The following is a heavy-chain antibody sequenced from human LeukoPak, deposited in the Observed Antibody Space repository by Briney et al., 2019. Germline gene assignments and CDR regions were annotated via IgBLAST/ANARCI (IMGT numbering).Heavy chain of an antibody. CDR1: GFTLSSYA. CDR2: ISRGGKT. Sequence: PGGSLRLSCAASGFTLSSYAMSWVRQAPGKGLEWVSAISRGGKTYYADSLKGRFIISRDDSKNKVYLQVNSLRAEDTALYYCARETTVTFPDAFDIWGRGTMVTVSS. D-gene: IGHD4-17*01. J-gene: IGHJ3*02. V-gene: IGHV3-23*01. CDR3: ARETTVTFPDAFDI.